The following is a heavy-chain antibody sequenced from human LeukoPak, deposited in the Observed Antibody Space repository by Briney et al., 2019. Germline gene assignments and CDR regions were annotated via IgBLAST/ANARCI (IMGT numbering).Heavy chain of an antibody. Sequence: SVKVSCKASGGTFSSYAISWVRQAPGQGLEWMGGIIPIFGTANYAQKFQGRVTITTDESTSTAYMELSSLRSEDTAVYYCASLRRGYSYPWWFDPWGQGTLVTVYS. CDR3: ASLRRGYSYPWWFDP. J-gene: IGHJ5*02. D-gene: IGHD5-18*01. CDR2: IIPIFGTA. V-gene: IGHV1-69*05. CDR1: GGTFSSYA.